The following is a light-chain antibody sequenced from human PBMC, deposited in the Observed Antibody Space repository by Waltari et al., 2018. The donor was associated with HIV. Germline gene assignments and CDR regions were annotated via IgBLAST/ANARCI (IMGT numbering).Light chain of an antibody. V-gene: IGLV3-1*01. Sequence: ELSQPASLSVSAGQRVSLSCSGAAGRAGSPCWYQRTTGQSPQLIINERNRRTSGVPDRFSASMSGDTTTLFISATQSVDEADYFCQVWDDEFLRFGGGTRLTVL. J-gene: IGLJ2*01. CDR3: QVWDDEFLR. CDR2: ERN. CDR1: AGRAGS.